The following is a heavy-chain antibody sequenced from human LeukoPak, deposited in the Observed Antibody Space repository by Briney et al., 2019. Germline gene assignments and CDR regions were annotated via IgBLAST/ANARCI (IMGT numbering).Heavy chain of an antibody. Sequence: PGGSLRLSCAASGFTFSSYAMSWVRQAPGKGLEWVSAISGSGGSAYYADSVKGRFTISRDNSKNTLYLQMNSLRAEDTAVYYCASRLLEWSNFDYWGQGTLVTVSS. CDR2: ISGSGGSA. CDR3: ASRLLEWSNFDY. V-gene: IGHV3-23*01. D-gene: IGHD3-3*01. CDR1: GFTFSSYA. J-gene: IGHJ4*02.